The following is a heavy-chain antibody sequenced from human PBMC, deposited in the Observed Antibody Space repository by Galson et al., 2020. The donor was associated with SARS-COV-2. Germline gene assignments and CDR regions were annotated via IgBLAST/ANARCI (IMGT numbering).Heavy chain of an antibody. Sequence: SQASETLSLTCAVYGGSFSDYSWTWVRQSPGKGLEWIGEISHSGSTNYSPSLKSRVFMSVDTSKNQFSLKLRSVTAADTAVYYCARGGSRPIMAFDYYYFYMDVWGKGTTVTVSS. J-gene: IGHJ6*03. CDR2: ISHSGST. CDR3: ARGGSRPIMAFDYYYFYMDV. V-gene: IGHV4-34*01. CDR1: GGSFSDYS. D-gene: IGHD3-10*01.